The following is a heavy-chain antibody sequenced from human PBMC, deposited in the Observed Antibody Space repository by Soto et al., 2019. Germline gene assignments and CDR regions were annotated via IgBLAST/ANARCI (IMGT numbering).Heavy chain of an antibody. CDR2: INTGNGNT. J-gene: IGHJ6*03. Sequence: ASVKVSCKASGYTFTSYTLHWVRQAPGQRLEWMGWINTGNGNTKYSQKFQDRVTFTRDTSASTAYMELSSLRSEDTAVYYCARNYYGSGTYPNYYYYYMDVWGKGTTVTVSS. CDR3: ARNYYGSGTYPNYYYYYMDV. V-gene: IGHV1-3*04. CDR1: GYTFTSYT. D-gene: IGHD3-10*01.